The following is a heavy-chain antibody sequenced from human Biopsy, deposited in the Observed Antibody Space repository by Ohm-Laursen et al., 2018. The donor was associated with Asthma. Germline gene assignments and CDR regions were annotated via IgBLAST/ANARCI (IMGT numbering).Heavy chain of an antibody. V-gene: IGHV1-69*13. CDR3: ARCQVGYSSGWSLLLKKIYYSGMDV. CDR1: GGSFSNFA. D-gene: IGHD6-19*01. J-gene: IGHJ6*02. CDR2: ISPIFGSS. Sequence: SVKVSCKASGGSFSNFAISWVRQAPGLGLEWMGGISPIFGSSNYAQKFQGRVTITADESTSTAYMEVTSLRSEDTAIYYCARCQVGYSSGWSLLLKKIYYSGMDVWGQGTAVTVSS.